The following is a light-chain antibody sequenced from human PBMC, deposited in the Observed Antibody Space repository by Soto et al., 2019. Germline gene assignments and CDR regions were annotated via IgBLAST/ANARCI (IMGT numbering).Light chain of an antibody. Sequence: EIVMTQSPVTLSVSPGERATLSCRASQSVSSNLAWYQQKPGQAPSLLIYGVFTRATGIPARFSGTGSGTEFTLTISSLQSEDFAIYFCQQYNNWPRTFGQGTKV. CDR2: GVF. V-gene: IGKV3-15*01. CDR3: QQYNNWPRT. CDR1: QSVSSN. J-gene: IGKJ1*01.